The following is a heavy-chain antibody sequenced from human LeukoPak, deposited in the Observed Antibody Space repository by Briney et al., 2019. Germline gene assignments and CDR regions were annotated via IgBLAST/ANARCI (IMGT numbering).Heavy chain of an antibody. CDR2: IWYDGSNK. V-gene: IGHV3-33*01. D-gene: IGHD4-17*01. CDR3: ARAYTVTDTFDY. CDR1: GFTFSSYG. J-gene: IGHJ4*02. Sequence: GGSLRLSCAASGFTFSSYGMHWVRQAPGKGLEWVAVIWYDGSNKYYVDSVKGRFTISRDNSKNTLYLQMNSLRAEDTAVYYCARAYTVTDTFDYWGQGTLVTVSS.